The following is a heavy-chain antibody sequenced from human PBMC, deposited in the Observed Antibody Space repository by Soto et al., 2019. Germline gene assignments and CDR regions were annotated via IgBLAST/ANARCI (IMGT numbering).Heavy chain of an antibody. CDR1: GDSSSTHNY. V-gene: IGHV4-38-2*02. CDR2: IYYTGST. D-gene: IGHD6-13*01. CDR3: GRCSSSCREFDY. Sequence: HSETLAITCNVSGDSSSTHNYWGWFRPPPGKGLEWIGSIYYTGSTNYNPSLKSRVTISIDTSKNQFSLKLNSVTAADTAVYYCGRCSSSCREFDYWGQGTLVTVSS. J-gene: IGHJ4*02.